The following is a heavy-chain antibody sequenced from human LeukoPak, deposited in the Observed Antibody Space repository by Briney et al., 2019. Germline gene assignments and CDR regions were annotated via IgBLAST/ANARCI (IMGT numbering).Heavy chain of an antibody. CDR1: GFTVSSNS. CDR3: AKDPNSSGYYDDY. J-gene: IGHJ4*02. Sequence: GGSLRLSCTVSGFTVSSNSMSWVRQAPGKGLEWVSFIYSDNTHYSDSVKGRFTISRDNSKNTLYLQMNSLRAEDTAVYYCAKDPNSSGYYDDYWGQGTLVTVSS. D-gene: IGHD3-22*01. CDR2: IYSDNT. V-gene: IGHV3-53*01.